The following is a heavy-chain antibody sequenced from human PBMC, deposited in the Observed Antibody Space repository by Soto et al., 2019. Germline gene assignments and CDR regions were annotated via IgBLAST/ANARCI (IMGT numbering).Heavy chain of an antibody. CDR2: IIPIFGTA. Sequence: SVKVSCKASGGTFSSYAISWVRQAPGQGLEWMGGIIPIFGTANYAQKFQGRVTITADESTSTAYMELSSVTAADTAVYYCARAAENWNYDWFDPWGQGTLVTVSS. CDR3: ARAAENWNYDWFDP. D-gene: IGHD1-7*01. V-gene: IGHV1-69*13. J-gene: IGHJ5*02. CDR1: GGTFSSYA.